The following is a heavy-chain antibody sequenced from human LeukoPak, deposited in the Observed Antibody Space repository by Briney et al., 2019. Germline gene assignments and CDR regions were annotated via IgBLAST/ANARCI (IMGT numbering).Heavy chain of an antibody. CDR2: ISSSSTYI. D-gene: IGHD3-10*01. CDR1: GFTFSSYS. CDR3: ARHGFDPVQNVAYWYFDL. J-gene: IGHJ2*01. V-gene: IGHV3-21*01. Sequence: GGSLRLSCAASGFTFSSYSINWVRQAPGKGLEWVSSISSSSTYIYYADSVKGRFTISRDNAKNSLYLQMNSLRAEDTAVYYCARHGFDPVQNVAYWYFDLWGRGTLVTVSS.